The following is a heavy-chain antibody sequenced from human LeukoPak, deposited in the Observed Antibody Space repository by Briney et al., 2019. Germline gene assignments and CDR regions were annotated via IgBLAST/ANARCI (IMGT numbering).Heavy chain of an antibody. J-gene: IGHJ3*02. CDR3: ARGRIRPGRAFDI. CDR1: GFTFSSYA. D-gene: IGHD1-14*01. CDR2: ISYDGSNK. V-gene: IGHV3-30-3*01. Sequence: GGSLRLSCAASGFTFSSYAMHWVRQAPGKGLEWVAVISYDGSNKYYADSVKGRFTISRDNSKNTLYLQMNSLRAEDTAVYYCARGRIRPGRAFDIWGQGTMVTVSS.